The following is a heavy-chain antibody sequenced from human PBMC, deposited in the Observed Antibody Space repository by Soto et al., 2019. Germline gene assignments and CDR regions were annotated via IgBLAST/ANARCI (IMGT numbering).Heavy chain of an antibody. CDR2: ISGSGPTT. CDR3: AIFFAETGGSSGWPWAFHF. D-gene: IGHD6-25*01. J-gene: IGHJ4*02. CDR1: GFTFSSYA. Sequence: EVQLLESGGGLVQPGGSLRLSCAASGFTFSSYAMSWVRQASGKGLEWVSAISGSGPTTYYAGSVKGRFTISRDNSKSTLYLQMNSLRAEVSAVYYCAIFFAETGGSSGWPWAFHFGGQGTLVTVSP. V-gene: IGHV3-23*01.